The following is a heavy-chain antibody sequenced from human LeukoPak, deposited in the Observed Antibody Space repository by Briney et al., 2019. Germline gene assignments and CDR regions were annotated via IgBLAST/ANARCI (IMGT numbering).Heavy chain of an antibody. V-gene: IGHV3-33*01. CDR3: ARSDIVATIDAFDI. Sequence: PGRSLRLSCAASGFTFSSYGMHWVRQAPGKGLEWVAVIWYDGSNKYHADSVKGRFTISRNNSKNTLYLQMNSLRAEDTAVYHCARSDIVATIDAFDIWGQGTIVTVSS. D-gene: IGHD5-12*01. CDR1: GFTFSSYG. CDR2: IWYDGSNK. J-gene: IGHJ3*02.